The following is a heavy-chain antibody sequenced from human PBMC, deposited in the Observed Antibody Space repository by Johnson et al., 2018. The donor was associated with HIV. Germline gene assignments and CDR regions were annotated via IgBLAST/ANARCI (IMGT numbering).Heavy chain of an antibody. V-gene: IGHV3-30-3*02. CDR1: GFTFSSYA. CDR2: ISYDGSNK. Sequence: QMQLVESGGGVVQPGRSLRLSCAASGFTFSSYAMHWVRQAPGKGLEWVAVISYDGSNKYYADSVKGRLTISRDNSKNTLYLQMNTLRAEETAVYYCVKVQDEWFRALGAFEIWGQGTMVTVAS. CDR3: VKVQDEWFRALGAFEI. D-gene: IGHD3-10*01. J-gene: IGHJ3*02.